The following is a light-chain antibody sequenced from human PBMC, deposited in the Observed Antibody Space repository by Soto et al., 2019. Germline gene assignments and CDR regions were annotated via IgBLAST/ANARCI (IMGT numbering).Light chain of an antibody. J-gene: IGKJ4*01. CDR2: DTS. CDR1: QSVTSY. CDR3: QQRSNWPLT. Sequence: EIVLTQSPATLSLSPGESATLSCRASQSVTSYLAWYQQKPGQAPRLLIYDTSNRATGIPARFSGSGSGTYCTLTISSLEPEDFAVYYCQQRSNWPLTFGGGTKVEIK. V-gene: IGKV3-11*01.